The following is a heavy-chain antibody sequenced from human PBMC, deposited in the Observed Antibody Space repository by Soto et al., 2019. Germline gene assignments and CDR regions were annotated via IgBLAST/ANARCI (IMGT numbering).Heavy chain of an antibody. CDR2: ISLEGKTI. V-gene: IGHV3-30*04. D-gene: IGHD2-21*02. J-gene: IGHJ6*02. Sequence: PGGSLRLSCEASGFTFSNYALHWVRQAPGKGLEWVAVISLEGKTIYYADSVKGRFTISRDNSKNILFLQLNSLRVDDTAVYHCARWTATLAVAGMDVWGQGTTVTVSS. CDR3: ARWTATLAVAGMDV. CDR1: GFTFSNYA.